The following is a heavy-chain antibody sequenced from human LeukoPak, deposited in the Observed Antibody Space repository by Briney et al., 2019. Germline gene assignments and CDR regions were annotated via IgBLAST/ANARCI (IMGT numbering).Heavy chain of an antibody. V-gene: IGHV4-39*07. CDR1: GGSISSSSYY. CDR2: IYYSGST. D-gene: IGHD6-13*01. J-gene: IGHJ4*02. CDR3: AREIRGGPYSRD. Sequence: MPSETLSLTCTVSGGSISSSSYYWGWIRQPPGKGLEWIGSIYYSGSTNYNPSLKSRVTISVDTSKNQFSLKLSSVTAADTAVYYCAREIRGGPYSRDWGQGTLVTVSS.